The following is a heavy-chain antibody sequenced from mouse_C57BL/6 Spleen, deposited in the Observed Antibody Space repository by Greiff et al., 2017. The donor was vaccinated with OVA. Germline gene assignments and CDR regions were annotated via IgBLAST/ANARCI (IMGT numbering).Heavy chain of an antibody. V-gene: IGHV1-54*01. CDR2: INPGSGGA. CDR3: ARGGYDYDDWYFDV. J-gene: IGHJ1*03. CDR1: GYAFTNYL. Sequence: QVQLQQSGAELVRPGTSVKVSCKASGYAFTNYLIEWVKQRPGQGLEWIGVINPGSGGANYNEKFEGKATLPADKSSSTAYMQLSSLTSEDSAVYFCARGGYDYDDWYFDVWGTGTTVTVSS. D-gene: IGHD2-4*01.